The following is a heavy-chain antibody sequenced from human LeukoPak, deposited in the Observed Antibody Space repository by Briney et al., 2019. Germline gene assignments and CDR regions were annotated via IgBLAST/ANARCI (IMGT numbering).Heavy chain of an antibody. J-gene: IGHJ4*02. Sequence: ASVKASCKASGGTFSSYAISWVRQAPGQGLEWMGGIIPIFGTANYAQKFQGRVTITTDESTGTAYMELGSLRSEDTAVYYCARAATGYSYGYAGLNYWGQGTLVTVSS. CDR1: GGTFSSYA. CDR3: ARAATGYSYGYAGLNY. CDR2: IIPIFGTA. V-gene: IGHV1-69*05. D-gene: IGHD5-18*01.